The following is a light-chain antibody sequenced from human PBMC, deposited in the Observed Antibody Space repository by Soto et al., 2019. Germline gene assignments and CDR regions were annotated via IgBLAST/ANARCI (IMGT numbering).Light chain of an antibody. CDR2: DVS. CDR1: SSDVGGYRY. V-gene: IGLV2-14*01. CDR3: ASYTTSSTYV. Sequence: SALTQPASVSGSPGQSIAISGTGTSSDVGGYRYVSGYQQQPGKAPKLVISDVSNRPSGVSDRFSGSKSGNTASLTISGIQTEDEADYYCASYTTSSTYVFGTGTKLTVL. J-gene: IGLJ1*01.